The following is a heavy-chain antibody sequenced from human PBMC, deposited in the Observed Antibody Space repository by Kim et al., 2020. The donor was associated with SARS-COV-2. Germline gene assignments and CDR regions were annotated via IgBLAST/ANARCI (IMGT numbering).Heavy chain of an antibody. J-gene: IGHJ4*02. D-gene: IGHD3-10*01. V-gene: IGHV3-30*01. CDR3: AGPSGSGSYGLVY. Sequence: YADSVKGRFTISRDNSKNTLYLQMNSLRAEDTAVYYCAGPSGSGSYGLVYWGQGTLVTVSS.